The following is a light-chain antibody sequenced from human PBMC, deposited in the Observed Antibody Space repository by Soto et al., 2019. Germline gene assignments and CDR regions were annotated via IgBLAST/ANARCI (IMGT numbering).Light chain of an antibody. V-gene: IGKV1-5*03. CDR1: ESVRRW. Sequence: DIQMTQSPSTLSAFVGDRVTITCRASESVRRWLAWYQQKPGRTPKLLIYQASTLETGVPSRFSGSGSGTEFTLTISSLQPDDFATYYCQQYNAYSQAFGQGTQVEIK. CDR3: QQYNAYSQA. CDR2: QAS. J-gene: IGKJ1*01.